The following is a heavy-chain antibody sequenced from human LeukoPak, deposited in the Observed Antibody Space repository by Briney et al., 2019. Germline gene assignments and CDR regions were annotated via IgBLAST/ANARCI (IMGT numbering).Heavy chain of an antibody. CDR1: GFTLSIYW. J-gene: IGHJ4*02. Sequence: PGGSLRLSCAASGFTLSIYWMSWVRQAPGKGLEWVANIKHDGSEKYYVDSVKGRFTISRDNAKNSLFLQMNSLRAEDTAVYYCTRDSGYNAFDYWGQGTLVTVSS. CDR2: IKHDGSEK. V-gene: IGHV3-7*05. CDR3: TRDSGYNAFDY. D-gene: IGHD5-12*01.